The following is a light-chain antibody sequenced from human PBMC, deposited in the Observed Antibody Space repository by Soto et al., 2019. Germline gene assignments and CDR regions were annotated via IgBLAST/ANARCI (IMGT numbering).Light chain of an antibody. Sequence: QSVLTQPRSVSGSPGQSVTISCTGTSSDVGGYNYVSWYQLHPGKAPKLMIFDVSKRPSGVPDRLSGSKSGNTASLTIPGPKAEDEADYNSCSYPGPFTFVFGPGTKLTAL. CDR3: CSYPGPFTFV. CDR1: SSDVGGYNY. V-gene: IGLV2-11*01. CDR2: DVS. J-gene: IGLJ1*01.